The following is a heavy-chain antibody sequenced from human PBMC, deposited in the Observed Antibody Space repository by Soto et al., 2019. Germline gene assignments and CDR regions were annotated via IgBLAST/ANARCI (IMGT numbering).Heavy chain of an antibody. Sequence: EVQLVESGGGLVQPGRSLRLSCAASGFAFDDYAMHWVRQVPGKGLEWVSGINWNSGSIGYADSVKGRFAISRHNAKNSLHLQMNSLRAEDTAFYYCVKDESINGYSGHFRNWGQGTLVTVSS. CDR1: GFAFDDYA. CDR2: INWNSGSI. J-gene: IGHJ1*01. CDR3: VKDESINGYSGHFRN. V-gene: IGHV3-9*01. D-gene: IGHD1-26*01.